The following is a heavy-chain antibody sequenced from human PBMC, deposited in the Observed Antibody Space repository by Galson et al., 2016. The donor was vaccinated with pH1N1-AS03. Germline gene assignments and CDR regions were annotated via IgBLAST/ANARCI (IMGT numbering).Heavy chain of an antibody. CDR3: ARPAHYDSSGRDALDV. D-gene: IGHD3-22*01. Sequence: QSGAEVKKPGDSLKISCKSSGYGFNGYWTGWVRQMPGKGLERIGIIFPGDSDTRYSPSFQGQVTISADKSTRTNYLQWRSLKASDTAIYYCARPAHYDSSGRDALDVWGQGTMLIVSS. J-gene: IGHJ3*01. CDR2: IFPGDSDT. V-gene: IGHV5-51*03. CDR1: GYGFNGYW.